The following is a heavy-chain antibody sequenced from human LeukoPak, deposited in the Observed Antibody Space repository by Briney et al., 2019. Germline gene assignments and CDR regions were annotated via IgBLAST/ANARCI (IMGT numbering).Heavy chain of an antibody. J-gene: IGHJ4*02. Sequence: SETLPLTCTVSGGFISSYYWSWIRQPAGKGLEWIGRIYTSGSTNYNPSLKSRVTMSVDTSKNQFSLKLSSVTAADTAVYYCAREPRYYYGSGSYYNEGFDYWGQGTLVTVSS. CDR3: AREPRYYYGSGSYYNEGFDY. V-gene: IGHV4-4*07. CDR1: GGFISSYY. CDR2: IYTSGST. D-gene: IGHD3-10*01.